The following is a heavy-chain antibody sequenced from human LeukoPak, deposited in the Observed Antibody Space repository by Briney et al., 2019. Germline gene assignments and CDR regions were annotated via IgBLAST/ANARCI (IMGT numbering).Heavy chain of an antibody. D-gene: IGHD3-3*01. CDR1: GFTFSSYS. CDR2: IGSSVSTR. V-gene: IGHV3-48*01. Sequence: PGGSLRLSCAVSGFTFSSYSMNWVRRAPGKGLEWVSYIGSSVSTRYYADSVKGRFTISRDNGKHPLYLQMNSLRAEDTAVYYCAREGSDFWSGYSKGYFDYWGQGTLVTVSS. J-gene: IGHJ4*02. CDR3: AREGSDFWSGYSKGYFDY.